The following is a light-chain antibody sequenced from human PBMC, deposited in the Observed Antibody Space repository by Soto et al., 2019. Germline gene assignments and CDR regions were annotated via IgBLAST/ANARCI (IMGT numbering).Light chain of an antibody. Sequence: EIVLTQSPVTLSLSPGEGATLSCRTSQSVGNYLAWYQQKRGQPPRLLISRASNRATGVPARFSGSGSGTDFTLTISSLEPEDFAVYYCQPRSDWPPYTFGQVTRLEI. CDR1: QSVGNY. CDR2: RAS. CDR3: QPRSDWPPYT. V-gene: IGKV3-11*01. J-gene: IGKJ2*01.